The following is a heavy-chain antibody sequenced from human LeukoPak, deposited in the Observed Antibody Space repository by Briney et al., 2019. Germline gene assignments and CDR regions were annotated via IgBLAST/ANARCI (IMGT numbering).Heavy chain of an antibody. CDR3: TWMATVVTVDI. Sequence: GGSLRLSCAASGFTFSSYAMSWVRQAPGKGLEWIGRTIGGNGPADYAAPVKGRFTISRDYSKDTMYLHMNSLKTEDTAVYYCTWMATVVTVDIWGQGTLVTVSS. J-gene: IGHJ4*02. D-gene: IGHD4-23*01. CDR1: GFTFSSYA. V-gene: IGHV3-15*01. CDR2: TIGGNGPA.